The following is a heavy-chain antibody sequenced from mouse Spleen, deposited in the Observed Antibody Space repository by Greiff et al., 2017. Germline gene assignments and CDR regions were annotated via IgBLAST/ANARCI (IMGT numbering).Heavy chain of an antibody. V-gene: IGHV1-82*01. J-gene: IGHJ3*01. CDR3: AKLGPFAY. Sequence: VQLQQSGPELVKPGASVKISCKASGYAFSSSWMNWVTQRPGKGLEWIGRIYPGDGDTNYNGKFKGKATLTADKSSSTAYMQLSSLTSEDSAVYFCAKLGPFAYWGQGTLVTVSA. CDR2: IYPGDGDT. D-gene: IGHD4-1*01. CDR1: GYAFSSSW.